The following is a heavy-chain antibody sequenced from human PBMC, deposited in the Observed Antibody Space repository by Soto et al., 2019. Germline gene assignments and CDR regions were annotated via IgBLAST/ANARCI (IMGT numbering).Heavy chain of an antibody. Sequence: EVQLLESGGGLVQPGGSLRLSCAASGFTFSSYAMSWVRQAPGKGLEWVSAISGSGGSTYYADSVKGRFTISRDNAKNTLYLQMNSLRAEDTAVYYCAKVLRGYYGSGTFDYWGQGTLVTVSS. CDR2: ISGSGGST. CDR1: GFTFSSYA. J-gene: IGHJ4*02. D-gene: IGHD3-10*01. CDR3: AKVLRGYYGSGTFDY. V-gene: IGHV3-23*01.